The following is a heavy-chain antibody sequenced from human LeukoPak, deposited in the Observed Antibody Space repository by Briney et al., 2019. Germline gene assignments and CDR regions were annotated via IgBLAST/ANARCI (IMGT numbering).Heavy chain of an antibody. V-gene: IGHV4-39*01. Sequence: SETLSLTCTLSGGSISSSSYYWGWIRQPPGKGLEWIGSIYYTGSTVYNPSLRSRVTISVDTSKNQFSLKLSSVTAADTALYYCARLDPGRGADSWGQGTLVTVSS. CDR3: ARLDPGRGADS. CDR1: GGSISSSSYY. D-gene: IGHD1-26*01. J-gene: IGHJ4*02. CDR2: IYYTGST.